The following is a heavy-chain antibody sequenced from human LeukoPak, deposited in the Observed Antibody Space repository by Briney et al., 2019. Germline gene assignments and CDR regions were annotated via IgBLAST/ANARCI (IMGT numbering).Heavy chain of an antibody. CDR1: GYSFTNYW. D-gene: IGHD4-23*01. CDR2: IYPGDSDT. V-gene: IGHV5-51*01. J-gene: IGHJ4*02. Sequence: GESLKISCKGSGYSFTNYWINCVRQMPGKGLEWMGIIYPGDSDTKYSPSFQGQVTISVDKSITTDYLQWSSLKASDTAMYYCARRTNGGKDFDYWGQGTLVTVSS. CDR3: ARRTNGGKDFDY.